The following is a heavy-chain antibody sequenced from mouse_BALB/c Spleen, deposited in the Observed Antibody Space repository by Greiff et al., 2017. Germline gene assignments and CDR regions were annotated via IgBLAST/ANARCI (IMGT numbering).Heavy chain of an antibody. D-gene: IGHD2-1*01. CDR1: GYTFTSYW. CDR2: IYPGDGDT. V-gene: IGHV1-87*01. J-gene: IGHJ4*01. Sequence: VQLQQSGAELARPGASVKLSCKASGYTFTSYWMQWVKQRPGQGLEWIGAIYPGDGDTRYTQKFKGKATLTADKSSSTAYMQLSSLASEDSAVYYCAREIYYGNYCAMDDWGQGTSVTVAS. CDR3: AREIYYGNYCAMDD.